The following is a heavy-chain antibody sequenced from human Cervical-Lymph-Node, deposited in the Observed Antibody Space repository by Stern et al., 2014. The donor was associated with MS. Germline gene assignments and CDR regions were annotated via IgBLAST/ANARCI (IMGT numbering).Heavy chain of an antibody. V-gene: IGHV4-34*01. CDR1: GGSFAGHY. Sequence: QVQLQQWGAGLLRLSDTLSLTCGVQGGSFAGHYWTWIRQSPGKGLEWIGEINQSGLTNYNPSLKNRVTIPVDRSGNHFTLRRRSVTAADTAVYFCARAGDSTSQYSWFDPWGQGILVAVPS. CDR2: INQSGLT. D-gene: IGHD2-2*01. J-gene: IGHJ5*02. CDR3: ARAGDSTSQYSWFDP.